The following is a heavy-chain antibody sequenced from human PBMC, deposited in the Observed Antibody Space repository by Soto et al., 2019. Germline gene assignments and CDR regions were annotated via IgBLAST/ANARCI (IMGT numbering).Heavy chain of an antibody. V-gene: IGHV1-3*01. D-gene: IGHD1-20*01. CDR2: INAGIGNT. Sequence: QVQLVQSGAEVKKPGASVKVSCRASGYIFSGYAIHWVRQAPGQRPEWMGWINAGIGNTKYSQKFQGRVTITRDTSASTAYMELRSLRSEDTAVYYCAREKRGIQGEINWFDPWGQGTLVTVSS. CDR1: GYIFSGYA. CDR3: AREKRGIQGEINWFDP. J-gene: IGHJ5*02.